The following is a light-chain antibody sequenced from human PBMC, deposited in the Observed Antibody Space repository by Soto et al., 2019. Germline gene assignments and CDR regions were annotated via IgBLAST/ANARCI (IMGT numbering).Light chain of an antibody. Sequence: QAVVTQLPSVSGAPGQRVTISCTGSSSNIGAGYDVHWYQQLPGTAPKLLIYGNSNRPSGVPDRFSGSKSGTSASLAITGLQAEDEADYYCQSYDSSLSVVVFGGGTKVTVL. V-gene: IGLV1-40*01. CDR1: SSNIGAGYD. CDR2: GNS. J-gene: IGLJ2*01. CDR3: QSYDSSLSVVV.